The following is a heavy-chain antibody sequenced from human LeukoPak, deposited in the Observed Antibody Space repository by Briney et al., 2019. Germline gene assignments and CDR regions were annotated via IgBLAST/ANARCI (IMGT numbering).Heavy chain of an antibody. CDR3: AKGGGSPYYFDY. J-gene: IGHJ4*02. Sequence: GGSLRLSCAASGFTFSSYAMSWVRQAPGKGLEWVSSISGSGGNTFYEDSVKGRFTVSRDNSKNTVYLQMNSLRAEDAAAYYCAKGGGSPYYFDYWGQGTLVTVSS. V-gene: IGHV3-23*01. CDR2: ISGSGGNT. D-gene: IGHD3-10*01. CDR1: GFTFSSYA.